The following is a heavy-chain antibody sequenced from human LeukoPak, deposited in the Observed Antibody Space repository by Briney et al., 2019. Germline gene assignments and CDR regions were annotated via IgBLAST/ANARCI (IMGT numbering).Heavy chain of an antibody. Sequence: GGSLRLSCAASGFTFSSYWMSWVRQAPGKGLEWVANIKQDGSEKYYVDSVKGRFTISRDTAKNSLYLQMNSLRAEDTAVYYCARDGCLAYSGYDCDYYYGMDVWGQGTTVTVSS. CDR2: IKQDGSEK. V-gene: IGHV3-7*01. CDR3: ARDGCLAYSGYDCDYYYGMDV. D-gene: IGHD5-12*01. J-gene: IGHJ6*02. CDR1: GFTFSSYW.